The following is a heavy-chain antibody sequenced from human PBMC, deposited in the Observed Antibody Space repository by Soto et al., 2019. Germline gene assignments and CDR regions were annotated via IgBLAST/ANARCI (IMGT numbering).Heavy chain of an antibody. CDR2: INPNSGGT. V-gene: IGHV1-2*04. J-gene: IGHJ3*02. D-gene: IGHD3-3*01. CDR1: GYTFTGYY. Sequence: ASVKVSCKASGYTFTGYYMHWVRQAPGQGLEWMGWINPNSGGTNYAQKFQGWVTMTRDTSISTAYMELSRLRSDDTAVYYCARCLGITIFGGVGSRASFDIWGQGTMVTVSS. CDR3: ARCLGITIFGGVGSRASFDI.